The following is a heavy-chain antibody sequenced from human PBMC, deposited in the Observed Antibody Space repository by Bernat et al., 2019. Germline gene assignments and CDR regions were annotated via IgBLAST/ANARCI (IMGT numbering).Heavy chain of an antibody. D-gene: IGHD6-13*01. CDR3: AKAAAGRYYYYYYGMDV. Sequence: QVQLVESGGGLVQPGRSLRLSCAASGFTFSSYGMHWVRQAPGKGLEWVAFISYGGSNKYYADSVKGRFTISRDNSKNTLYLQMNSLRAEDTAVYYCAKAAAGRYYYYYYGMDVWGQGTMVTVSS. J-gene: IGHJ6*02. CDR1: GFTFSSYG. CDR2: ISYGGSNK. V-gene: IGHV3-30*18.